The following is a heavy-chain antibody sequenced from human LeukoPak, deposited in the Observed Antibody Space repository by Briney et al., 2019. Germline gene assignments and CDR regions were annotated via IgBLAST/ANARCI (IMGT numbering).Heavy chain of an antibody. Sequence: GASVKVSCKTSGYTFTSYDINWVRQATGQGLEWMGWINPNSGGTNYAQKFQGRVTMTRDTSISTAYMELSRLRSDDTAVYYCARTTTVVTIDYWGQGTLVTVSS. CDR3: ARTTTVVTIDY. V-gene: IGHV1-2*02. J-gene: IGHJ4*02. CDR2: INPNSGGT. CDR1: GYTFTSYD. D-gene: IGHD4-23*01.